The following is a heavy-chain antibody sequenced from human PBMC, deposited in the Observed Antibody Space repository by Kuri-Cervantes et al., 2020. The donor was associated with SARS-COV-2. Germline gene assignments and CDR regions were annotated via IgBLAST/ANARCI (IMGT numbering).Heavy chain of an antibody. J-gene: IGHJ4*02. CDR2: ISSSGSTI. CDR1: GFTFSDYY. D-gene: IGHD3-3*01. Sequence: GESLKISCAASGFTFSDYYMSWIRQAPGKGLEWVSYISSSGSTIYYADSVKGRFTISRDNAKNSLYLQMNSLRAEDTAVYYCAREYDFWRTFDYWGQGTLVTVSS. V-gene: IGHV3-11*04. CDR3: AREYDFWRTFDY.